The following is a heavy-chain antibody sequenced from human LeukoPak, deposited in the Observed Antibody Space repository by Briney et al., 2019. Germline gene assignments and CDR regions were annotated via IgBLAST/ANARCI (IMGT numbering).Heavy chain of an antibody. Sequence: SETLSLTCTVSGVSISSSSYYWGWIRQPPGKGLEWIGSIYYSGSTYYNPSLKSRVTISVDTSKNQFSPKLSSVTAADTAVYYCASGSGSYQFDYWGQGTLVTVSS. D-gene: IGHD1-26*01. CDR2: IYYSGST. CDR3: ASGSGSYQFDY. CDR1: GVSISSSSYY. J-gene: IGHJ4*02. V-gene: IGHV4-39*01.